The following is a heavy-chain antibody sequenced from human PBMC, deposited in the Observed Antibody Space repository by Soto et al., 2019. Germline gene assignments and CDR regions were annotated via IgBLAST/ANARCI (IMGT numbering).Heavy chain of an antibody. Sequence: TSETLSLTCTVSGGSVSSGSYYWSWIRQPPGKGLEWIGFIYYSGSTNYNPSLKSRVTISVDTSKNQLSLKLSSVTAADTAVYYCARRYGYYFDYWGQGTLVTVSS. J-gene: IGHJ4*02. CDR3: ARRYGYYFDY. D-gene: IGHD3-9*01. CDR2: IYYSGST. V-gene: IGHV4-61*01. CDR1: GGSVSSGSYY.